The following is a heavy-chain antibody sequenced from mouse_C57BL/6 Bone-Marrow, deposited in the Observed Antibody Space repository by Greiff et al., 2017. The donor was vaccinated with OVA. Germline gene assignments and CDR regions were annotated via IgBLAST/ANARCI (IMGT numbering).Heavy chain of an antibody. Sequence: EVQLQQSGPVLVKPGASVKMSCQASGYTFTDYYMNWVKQSHGKSLEWIGVINPYNGGTSYNQKFKGKATLTVDKSSSTAYMELNSLTSEDSAVYYCARGGGGTGFDYWGQGTTLTVSS. CDR3: ARGGGGTGFDY. D-gene: IGHD4-1*01. J-gene: IGHJ2*01. V-gene: IGHV1-19*01. CDR2: INPYNGGT. CDR1: GYTFTDYY.